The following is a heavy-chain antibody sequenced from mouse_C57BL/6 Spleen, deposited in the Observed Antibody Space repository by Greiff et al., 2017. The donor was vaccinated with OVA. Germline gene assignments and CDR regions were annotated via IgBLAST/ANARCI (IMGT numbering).Heavy chain of an antibody. D-gene: IGHD1-1*01. V-gene: IGHV10-1*01. CDR2: IRSKSNNYAT. Sequence: EVHLVESGGGLVQPKGSLKLSCAASGFSFNTYAMNWVRQAPGKGLEWVARIRSKSNNYATYYADSVKDRFTISRDDSESMLYLQMNNLKTEDTAMYYCVRHGTTVVEGYFDVWGTGTTVTVSS. CDR1: GFSFNTYA. J-gene: IGHJ1*03. CDR3: VRHGTTVVEGYFDV.